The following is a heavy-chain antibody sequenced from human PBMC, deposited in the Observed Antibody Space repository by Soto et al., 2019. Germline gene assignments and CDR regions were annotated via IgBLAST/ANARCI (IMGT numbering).Heavy chain of an antibody. CDR2: IYYSGST. V-gene: IGHV4-61*08. Sequence: SETLSLTCSVSGGSVSSGVYYWSCIRQPPGKGLELIGYIYYSGSTNYNPSLKSRVTISVDTSKNQFSLKLSSVTAADTAVYYCARMGRVYCSSTSCFSAATFDYWGQGTLVTVSS. CDR3: ARMGRVYCSSTSCFSAATFDY. J-gene: IGHJ4*02. CDR1: GGSVSSGVYY. D-gene: IGHD2-2*01.